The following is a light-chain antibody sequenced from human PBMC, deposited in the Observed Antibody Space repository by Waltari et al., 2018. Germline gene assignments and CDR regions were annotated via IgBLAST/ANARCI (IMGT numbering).Light chain of an antibody. V-gene: IGLV1-47*01. CDR1: SSNIGTNS. J-gene: IGLJ2*01. Sequence: QSVLTQPPSASGTPGQGVTISCSGSSSNIGTNSVYWYQQLPGTAPKLRIYTNNQRPSGVPDRFSGSKSGTSASLAISGLRSEDEADYYCATWDDSLSGVVFGGGTKLTVL. CDR2: TNN. CDR3: ATWDDSLSGVV.